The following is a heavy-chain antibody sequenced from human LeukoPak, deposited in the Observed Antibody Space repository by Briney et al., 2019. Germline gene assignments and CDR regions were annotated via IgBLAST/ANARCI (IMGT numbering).Heavy chain of an antibody. D-gene: IGHD3-10*01. V-gene: IGHV3-23*01. J-gene: IGHJ2*01. CDR3: AKEGMVRGVIRKGTVGHWYFDL. CDR1: GFTFSSYA. Sequence: GGSLRLSCAASGFTFSSYAMSWVRQAPGKGLEWVSAISGSGGSTYYADSVKGRFTISRDNSKNTLYLQMNSLRAEDTAVYYCAKEGMVRGVIRKGTVGHWYFDLWGRGTLVTVSS. CDR2: ISGSGGST.